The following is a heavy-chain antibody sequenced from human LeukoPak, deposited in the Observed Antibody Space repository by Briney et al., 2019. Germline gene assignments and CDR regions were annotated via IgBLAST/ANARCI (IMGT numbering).Heavy chain of an antibody. CDR2: ISSSSRYI. V-gene: IGHV3-21*04. Sequence: PGGSLRLSCSASGFTFSTYSMNWVRQAPGKGLEWVSPISSSSRYIYYADSVKGRFTISRDNAKNSLYLQMNSLRAEDTAVYYCARDSQYCSSGSCSPGASDIWGQGTMVTVSS. D-gene: IGHD2-15*01. CDR1: GFTFSTYS. J-gene: IGHJ3*02. CDR3: ARDSQYCSSGSCSPGASDI.